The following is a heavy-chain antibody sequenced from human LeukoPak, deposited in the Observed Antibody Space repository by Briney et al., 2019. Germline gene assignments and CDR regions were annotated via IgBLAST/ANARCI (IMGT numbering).Heavy chain of an antibody. CDR2: IYYSGST. CDR1: GGSISSGGYY. D-gene: IGHD3-22*01. V-gene: IGHV4-31*03. CDR3: ARDYYDSSGYYYTGPDAFDI. Sequence: SETLSLTCTVSGGSISSGGYYWSWIRQHPGKGLEWIGYIYYSGSTYYNPSLKSRVTISVDTSKNQFSLKLSSVTAADTAVYYRARDYYDSSGYYYTGPDAFDIWGQGTMVTVSS. J-gene: IGHJ3*02.